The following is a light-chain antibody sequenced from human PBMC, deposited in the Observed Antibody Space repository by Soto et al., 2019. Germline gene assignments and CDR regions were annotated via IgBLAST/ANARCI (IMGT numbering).Light chain of an antibody. V-gene: IGKV3-20*01. CDR1: QSVSSSN. Sequence: EIVLTQSPGTLSLSPGERATLSCRASQSVSSSNLVWYQQKPGQAPRVLIYGASRRATGIPDRFSGSASGTDFTLTISRLEPEDFAVYYCQQYGSSGFTFGPGTKGDIK. CDR2: GAS. CDR3: QQYGSSGFT. J-gene: IGKJ3*01.